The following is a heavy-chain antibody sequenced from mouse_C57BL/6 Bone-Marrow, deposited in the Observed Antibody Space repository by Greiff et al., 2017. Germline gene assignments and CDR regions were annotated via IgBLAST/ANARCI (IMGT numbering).Heavy chain of an antibody. CDR1: GYAFSSSW. V-gene: IGHV1-82*01. J-gene: IGHJ3*01. Sequence: VKLQESGPELVKPGASVKISCKASGYAFSSSWMNWVKQRPGKGLEWIGRIYPGDGDTNYNGKFKGKATLTADKSYSTAYMQLSSLTSEDSAVYFCARSLLLRGCAYWGQGTLVTVAA. CDR2: IYPGDGDT. D-gene: IGHD1-1*01. CDR3: ARSLLLRGCAY.